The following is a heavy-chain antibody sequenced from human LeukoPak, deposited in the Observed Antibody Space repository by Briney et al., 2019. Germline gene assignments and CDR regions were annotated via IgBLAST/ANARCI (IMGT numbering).Heavy chain of an antibody. Sequence: ASVKVSCTASGYTFTNYDINWVRQAPGQGLEWMGWITPNDGHGGYAQNFQGRVTITRDTSISTAYMELSSLTSDDTAVYYCARSETGDERIGVDYWGQGTLVTVSS. J-gene: IGHJ4*02. D-gene: IGHD1-1*01. CDR3: ARSETGDERIGVDY. CDR1: GYTFTNYD. V-gene: IGHV1-8*03. CDR2: ITPNDGHG.